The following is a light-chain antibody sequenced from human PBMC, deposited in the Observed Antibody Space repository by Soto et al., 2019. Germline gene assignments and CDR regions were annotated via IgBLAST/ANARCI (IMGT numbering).Light chain of an antibody. CDR3: QNYNGAPWT. V-gene: IGKV1-27*01. Sequence: DIQMTQSPSSLSASVGDRVTITCRASQGISNYLVWYQQKPGKVPKLLIYAASTLQSGVPSRFSGIGSGTDFTLTITSLQPEDVATYYCQNYNGAPWTFGQGTKVEIK. CDR2: AAS. J-gene: IGKJ1*01. CDR1: QGISNY.